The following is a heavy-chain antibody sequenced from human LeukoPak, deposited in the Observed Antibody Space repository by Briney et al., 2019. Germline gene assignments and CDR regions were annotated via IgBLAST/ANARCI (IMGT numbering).Heavy chain of an antibody. Sequence: GGSLRLSCAASGFTFSDYYMSWIRQAPGKGLEWVSYISSSGSTIYYADSVKGRFTISRDNAKNSLYLQMNSLRAEDTAVYYCAVGYCSSTSCPKGAFDIWGQGTMVTVSS. CDR1: GFTFSDYY. V-gene: IGHV3-11*01. CDR2: ISSSGSTI. CDR3: AVGYCSSTSCPKGAFDI. D-gene: IGHD2-2*01. J-gene: IGHJ3*02.